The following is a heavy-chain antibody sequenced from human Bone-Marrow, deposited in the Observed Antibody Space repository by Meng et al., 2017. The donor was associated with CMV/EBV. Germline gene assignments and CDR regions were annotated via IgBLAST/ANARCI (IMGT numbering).Heavy chain of an antibody. V-gene: IGHV3-23*01. Sequence: GESLKISCAASGFTFSSYAMSWVRQAPGKGLEWVSAISGSGGSTYYADSVKGRFTISRDNSKNTLYLQMNSLRAEDTAVYYCAKPAFGETDYWGQGELVNVYS. CDR2: ISGSGGST. J-gene: IGHJ4*02. CDR1: GFTFSSYA. D-gene: IGHD3-10*01. CDR3: AKPAFGETDY.